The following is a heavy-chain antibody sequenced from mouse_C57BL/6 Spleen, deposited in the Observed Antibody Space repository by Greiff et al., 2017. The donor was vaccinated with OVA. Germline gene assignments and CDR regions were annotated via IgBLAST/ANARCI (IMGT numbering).Heavy chain of an antibody. CDR1: GYTFTDYY. CDR2: INPNNGGT. Sequence: EVQLQQSGPELVKPGASVKISCKASGYTFTDYYMNWVKQSHGKSLEWIGDINPNNGGTSYNQKFKGKATLTVDKSSSTAYMELRSLTSEDSAVYYCARPGSSSDYWGQGTTLTVSS. V-gene: IGHV1-26*01. D-gene: IGHD1-1*01. CDR3: ARPGSSSDY. J-gene: IGHJ2*01.